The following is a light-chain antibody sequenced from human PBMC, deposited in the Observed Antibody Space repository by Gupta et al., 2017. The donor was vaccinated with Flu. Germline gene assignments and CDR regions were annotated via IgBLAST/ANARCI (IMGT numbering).Light chain of an antibody. Sequence: QSALTQPRSVSGSPGQSVTIPCTGTSRAVGGYNYVSWYQQHPGKAPKLLIYDVSKRPSGVPDRFSGSKSGNTASLTISGLQAEDEADYYCGSYAGSYNSWVFGGGTKLTVL. J-gene: IGLJ3*02. CDR1: SRAVGGYNY. CDR3: GSYAGSYNSWV. CDR2: DVS. V-gene: IGLV2-11*01.